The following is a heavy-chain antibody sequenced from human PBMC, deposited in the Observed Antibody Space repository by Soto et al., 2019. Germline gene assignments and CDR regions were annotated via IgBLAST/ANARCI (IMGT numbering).Heavy chain of an antibody. CDR2: IWYDGSNK. V-gene: IGHV3-33*01. D-gene: IGHD2-15*01. CDR3: ARVLVGCSGGSCDTSWFDP. J-gene: IGHJ5*02. Sequence: GGSLRLSCAASGFTFSSYGMHWVRQAPGKGLEWVAVIWYDGSNKYYADSVKGRFTISRDNSKNTLYLQMNSLRAEDTAVYYCARVLVGCSGGSCDTSWFDPWFQGTLVTVSS. CDR1: GFTFSSYG.